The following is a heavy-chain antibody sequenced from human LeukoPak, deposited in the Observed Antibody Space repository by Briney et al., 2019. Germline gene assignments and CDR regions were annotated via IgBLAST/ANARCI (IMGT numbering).Heavy chain of an antibody. CDR2: ISYDGSNK. J-gene: IGHJ4*02. V-gene: IGHV3-30*18. Sequence: PGGSLRLSCAASGFTFSSYGMHWVRQAPGKGLEWVAVISYDGSNKYYADSVKGRFTISRDNSKNTLYLQMNSLRAEDTAVYYCAKTPDYWGQGTLVTVSS. CDR1: GFTFSSYG. CDR3: AKTPDY.